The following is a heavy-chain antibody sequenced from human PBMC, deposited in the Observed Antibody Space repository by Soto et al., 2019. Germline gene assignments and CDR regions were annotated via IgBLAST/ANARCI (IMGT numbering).Heavy chain of an antibody. D-gene: IGHD3-10*01. CDR1: GFTFSDYY. CDR3: ARDYYGSGMETDTLDY. J-gene: IGHJ4*02. V-gene: IGHV3-11*01. CDR2: ISSSGSTI. Sequence: PGGSLRLSCAASGFTFSDYYKSWIRPAPGKGLEWVSYISSSGSTIYCADSVKGRFTISRDNAKNSLYLQMNSLRAEDTAVYYCARDYYGSGMETDTLDYWGQGTLVTVSS.